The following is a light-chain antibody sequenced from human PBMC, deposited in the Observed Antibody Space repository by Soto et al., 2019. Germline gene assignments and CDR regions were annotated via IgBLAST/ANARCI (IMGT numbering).Light chain of an antibody. CDR1: NDITNY. Sequence: DHQPPQFPSSLLVSVCAGVTITSQASNDITNYLNWYQQKPGKAPKLLIYDVSKLETGVPSRFSGSGSGTDFTFTISSLQPEEMSTDVCQQYDDLPITCGQGTRLEIK. V-gene: IGKV1-33*01. J-gene: IGKJ5*01. CDR3: QQYDDLPIT. CDR2: DVS.